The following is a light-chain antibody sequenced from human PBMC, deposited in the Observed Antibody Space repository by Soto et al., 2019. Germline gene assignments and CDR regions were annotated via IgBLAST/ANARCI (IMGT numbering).Light chain of an antibody. J-gene: IGKJ4*01. CDR1: QGINSY. Sequence: IQLTQSPSPLSASVGDRVTTTCRASQGINSYLAWYQQRPGRAPKLLVYAASTLHSGVPSRFSGSGSGTDFTLTISSLQPEDFATYYCQQLHSYPITFGGGTKVDI. CDR2: AAS. CDR3: QQLHSYPIT. V-gene: IGKV1-9*01.